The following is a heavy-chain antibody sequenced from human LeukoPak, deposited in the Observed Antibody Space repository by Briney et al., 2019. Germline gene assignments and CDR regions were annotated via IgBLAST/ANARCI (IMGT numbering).Heavy chain of an antibody. CDR1: GGSISSGSYY. CDR3: ARDKRGGSPYYFDS. CDR2: IYTGGST. J-gene: IGHJ4*02. V-gene: IGHV4-61*02. Sequence: SQTLSLTCTVSGGSISSGSYYWSWIRQAAGKRVEWIGRIYTGGSTNYNPSLKSRVTISVDTSKNQFSLKLSSVTAADTAVYYCARDKRGGSPYYFDSWGQGTLVTVSS. D-gene: IGHD2-15*01.